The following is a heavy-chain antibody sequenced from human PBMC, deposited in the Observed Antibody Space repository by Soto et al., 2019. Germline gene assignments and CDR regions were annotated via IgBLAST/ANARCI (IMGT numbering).Heavy chain of an antibody. V-gene: IGHV4-61*08. J-gene: IGHJ4*02. CDR2: IYYSGST. CDR3: ARYGVPKYYFDY. Sequence: SETLSLTCTVSGDSVTSGDYYWSWIRQPPGKGLEWIGYIYYSGSTNYNPSLKSRVTISVDTSKNQFSLKLSSVTAADTAVYYCARYGVPKYYFDYWGQGTLVTVSS. D-gene: IGHD3-3*01. CDR1: GDSVTSGDYY.